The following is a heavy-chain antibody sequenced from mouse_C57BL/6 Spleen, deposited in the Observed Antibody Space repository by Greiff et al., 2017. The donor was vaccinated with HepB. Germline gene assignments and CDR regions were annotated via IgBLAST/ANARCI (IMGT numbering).Heavy chain of an antibody. J-gene: IGHJ2*01. CDR3: ARQGYYGSSYAYFDY. D-gene: IGHD1-1*01. CDR2: ISGGGGNT. CDR1: GFTFSSYT. Sequence: EVQLQESGGGLVKPGGSLKLSCAASGFTFSSYTMSWVRQTPEKRLEWVATISGGGGNTYYPDSVKGRFTISRDNAKNTLYLQMSSLRSEDTALYYCARQGYYGSSYAYFDYWGQGTTLTVSS. V-gene: IGHV5-9*01.